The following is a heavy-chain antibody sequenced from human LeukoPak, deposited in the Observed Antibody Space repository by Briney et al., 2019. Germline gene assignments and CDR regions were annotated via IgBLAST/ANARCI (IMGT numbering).Heavy chain of an antibody. CDR3: ARAPRYCSSTSCYLRFDP. Sequence: SETLSLTCTVSGGFISSYYWSWIRQPAGKGLEWIGHIYTSGSTNYNPSLKSRVTMSVDTSKNQFSLKLSSVTAADTAVYYCARAPRYCSSTSCYLRFDPWGQGTLVTVSS. V-gene: IGHV4-4*07. CDR2: IYTSGST. CDR1: GGFISSYY. D-gene: IGHD2-2*01. J-gene: IGHJ5*02.